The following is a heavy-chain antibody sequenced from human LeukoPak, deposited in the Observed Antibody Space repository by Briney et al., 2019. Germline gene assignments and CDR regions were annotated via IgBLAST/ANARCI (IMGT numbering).Heavy chain of an antibody. D-gene: IGHD3-9*01. V-gene: IGHV5-51*01. CDR1: GYNFRKSW. CDR3: STKKNYYLDR. J-gene: IGHJ4*02. CDR2: IYPDDFDT. Sequence: GESLKISCKGSGYNFRKSWIAWVRQTPAEGLEWMGIIYPDDFDTIYNPSFEGQVTISADNSINTAYLQWRSLRASDSGLYFCSTKKNYYLDRWGRGTLVTVSS.